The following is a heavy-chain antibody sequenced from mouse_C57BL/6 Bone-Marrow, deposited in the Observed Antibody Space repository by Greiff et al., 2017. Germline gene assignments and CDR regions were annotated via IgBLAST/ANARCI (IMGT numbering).Heavy chain of an antibody. J-gene: IGHJ3*01. Sequence: QVQLQQSGAELARPGASVKLSCKASGYTFTSYGISWVKQRTGQGLEWIGEIYPRSGNTYYNEKFKGKATLTADKSSSTAYMELSSLTSEDSAVYVCARGGYDYDGLAYWGQGTLVTVSA. D-gene: IGHD2-4*01. CDR3: ARGGYDYDGLAY. V-gene: IGHV1-81*01. CDR2: IYPRSGNT. CDR1: GYTFTSYG.